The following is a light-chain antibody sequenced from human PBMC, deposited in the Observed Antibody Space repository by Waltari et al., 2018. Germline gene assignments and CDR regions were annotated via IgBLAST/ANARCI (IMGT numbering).Light chain of an antibody. J-gene: IGKJ1*01. V-gene: IGKV3-20*01. CDR2: GAS. CDR3: QHYVALPVT. Sequence: EIVLTQSPGTLSLSPGERATLSCRASQSVGRTLAWYQQKPGQAPSLVIYGASIRATGISDRFSGSGSGTDFSLTISRLEPEDFAVYYCQHYVALPVTFGQGTKVEIK. CDR1: QSVGRT.